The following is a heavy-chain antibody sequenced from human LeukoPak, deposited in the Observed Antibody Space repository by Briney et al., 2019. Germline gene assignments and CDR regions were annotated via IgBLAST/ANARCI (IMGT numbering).Heavy chain of an antibody. V-gene: IGHV3-23*01. J-gene: IGHJ6*03. D-gene: IGHD3-16*01. CDR2: ISGSGGST. CDR3: AKGPLNWYYYYYMDV. Sequence: GGSLRLSCAASGFTFSSYAMSWVRQAPGKGQEWVSAISGSGGSTYYADSVKGRFTISRDNSKNTLYLQMNSLRAEDTAVYYCAKGPLNWYYYYYMDVWGKGTTVTVSS. CDR1: GFTFSSYA.